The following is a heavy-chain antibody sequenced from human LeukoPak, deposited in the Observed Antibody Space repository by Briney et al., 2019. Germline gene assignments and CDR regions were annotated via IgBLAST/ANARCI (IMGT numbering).Heavy chain of an antibody. D-gene: IGHD1-14*01. CDR2: FDPEDGER. V-gene: IGHV1-24*01. J-gene: IGHJ4*02. CDR1: GYLSTKLP. CDR3: AIDWYEQFTF. Sequence: GASVKVSCKVSGYLSTKLPMHWVRQAPGKGLEYMGGFDPEDGERIYAEKFQDRVTMTEDTSTNTAFMELTSLRSDDTAFYYCAIDWYEQFTFWGQGTLVTVSS.